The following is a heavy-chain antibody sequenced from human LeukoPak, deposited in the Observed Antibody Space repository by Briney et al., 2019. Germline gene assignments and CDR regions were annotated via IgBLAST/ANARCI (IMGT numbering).Heavy chain of an antibody. CDR2: IIPIFGTA. V-gene: IGHV1-69*13. Sequence: SVKVSCKASGYTFTDYYMHWVRQAPGQGLEWMGGIIPIFGTANYAQKFQGRVTITADESTSTAYMELSSLRSEDTAVYYCAITTTVATIPLSWFDPWGQGTLVTVSS. J-gene: IGHJ5*02. D-gene: IGHD4-23*01. CDR3: AITTTVATIPLSWFDP. CDR1: GYTFTDYY.